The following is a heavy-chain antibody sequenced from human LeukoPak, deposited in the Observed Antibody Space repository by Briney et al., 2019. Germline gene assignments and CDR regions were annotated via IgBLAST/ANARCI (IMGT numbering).Heavy chain of an antibody. Sequence: GGSLRLSCTPSGFTFSSYGMHWVRQAPGKGLEWVSLISGSGGNTYYADSVKGRFTISRDNSKNTLYLQMNSLRAEDTALYSCFGGSGYNSDYWGQGTLVTVSP. CDR1: GFTFSSYG. V-gene: IGHV3-23*01. CDR3: FGGSGYNSDY. CDR2: ISGSGGNT. D-gene: IGHD3-22*01. J-gene: IGHJ4*02.